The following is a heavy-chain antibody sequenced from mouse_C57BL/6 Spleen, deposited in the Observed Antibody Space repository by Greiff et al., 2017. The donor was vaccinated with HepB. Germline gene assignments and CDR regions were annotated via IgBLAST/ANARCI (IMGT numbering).Heavy chain of an antibody. CDR3: ASLPDGYYPYFDV. V-gene: IGHV1-64*01. D-gene: IGHD2-3*01. J-gene: IGHJ1*03. CDR1: GYTFTSYW. Sequence: QVQLQQPGAELVKPGASVKLSCKASGYTFTSYWMHWVKQRPGQGLEWIGMIHPNSGSTNYNEKFKSKATLTVDKSSSTAYMQLSSLTSEDSAVYYCASLPDGYYPYFDVWGTGTTVTVSS. CDR2: IHPNSGST.